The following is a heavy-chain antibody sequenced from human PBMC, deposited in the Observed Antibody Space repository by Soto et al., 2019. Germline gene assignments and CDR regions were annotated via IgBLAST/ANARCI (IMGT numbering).Heavy chain of an antibody. CDR1: GGSISIGGYY. CDR2: IDYSGST. Sequence: TLSLTCTVSGGSISIGGYYCSWISQHPGKGLEWIGYIDYSGSTYYNPSLKSRATISVDTSKNQFSLKLSSVTAADTAVYYCATYCSGGSCYGRYFDYWGQGTLVTVSS. V-gene: IGHV4-31*03. D-gene: IGHD2-15*01. CDR3: ATYCSGGSCYGRYFDY. J-gene: IGHJ4*02.